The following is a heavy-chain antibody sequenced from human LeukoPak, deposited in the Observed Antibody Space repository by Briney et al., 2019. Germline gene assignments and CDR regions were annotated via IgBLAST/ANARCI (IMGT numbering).Heavy chain of an antibody. Sequence: GGSLRLSCAASGFTFSSYDIQWVRQTTGKGLEWVSSIGTAGDTYYAGSVKGRFTLSRENAKKSSYLQMNNLGAGDTAVYYCARGALGFDYWGQGTLVTVSS. J-gene: IGHJ4*02. CDR2: IGTAGDT. V-gene: IGHV3-13*04. CDR3: ARGALGFDY. CDR1: GFTFSSYD.